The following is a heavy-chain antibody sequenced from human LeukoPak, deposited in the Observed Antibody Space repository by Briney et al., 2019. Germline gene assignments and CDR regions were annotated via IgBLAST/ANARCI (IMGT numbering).Heavy chain of an antibody. J-gene: IGHJ3*02. CDR3: AREQAGYGGNLDAFDI. CDR1: GGSISSGGYS. D-gene: IGHD4-23*01. Sequence: SQTLSLTCAVSGGSISSGGYSWSWIRQHPGKGLEWIGYIYYSGSTYYNPSLKSRVTISVDTSKNQFSLKLSSVTAADTAVYYCAREQAGYGGNLDAFDIWGQGTMVTVSS. CDR2: IYYSGST. V-gene: IGHV4-31*11.